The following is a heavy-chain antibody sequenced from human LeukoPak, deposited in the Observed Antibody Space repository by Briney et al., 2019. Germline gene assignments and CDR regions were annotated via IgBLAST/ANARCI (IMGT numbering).Heavy chain of an antibody. V-gene: IGHV4-59*01. CDR2: IYYSGST. D-gene: IGHD6-19*01. CDR3: ARDNRRQREQWLTTSYGMDV. Sequence: SETLSLTCNVSGGSISSYYWSWIRQPPGKGLEWIGYIYYSGSTNYNPSLKSRVTISVDTSKNQFSLKLSSVTAADTAVYYCARDNRRQREQWLTTSYGMDVWGQGTTVTVSS. CDR1: GGSISSYY. J-gene: IGHJ6*02.